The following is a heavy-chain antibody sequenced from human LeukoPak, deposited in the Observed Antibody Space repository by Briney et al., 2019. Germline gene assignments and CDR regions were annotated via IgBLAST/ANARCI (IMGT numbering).Heavy chain of an antibody. V-gene: IGHV4-38-2*01. CDR2: IYHSGST. D-gene: IGHD5-18*01. CDR3: ARAASGYGFHDAFDI. CDR1: GYSISSGYY. J-gene: IGHJ3*02. Sequence: SSETLPLTCAVSGYSISSGYYWGWIRQPPGKGLEWIGSIYHSGSTYYNPSLKSRVTISVDTSKNQFSLKLSSVTAADTAVYYCARAASGYGFHDAFDIWGQGTMVTVSS.